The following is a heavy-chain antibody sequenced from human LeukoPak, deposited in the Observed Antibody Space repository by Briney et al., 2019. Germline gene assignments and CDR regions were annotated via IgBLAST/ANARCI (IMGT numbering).Heavy chain of an antibody. J-gene: IGHJ4*02. D-gene: IGHD3-10*01. CDR3: ARQRSGSYYRAFDY. V-gene: IGHV3-21*06. CDR1: GFTFTSHG. Sequence: GGSLRLSCAASGFTFTSHGMNWVRQAPGKGLEWVSYISSTSSYIYYADSVKGRFTISRDNAKNSLDLQMNSLRAEDTAVYYCARQRSGSYYRAFDYWGQGTLVTVSS. CDR2: ISSTSSYI.